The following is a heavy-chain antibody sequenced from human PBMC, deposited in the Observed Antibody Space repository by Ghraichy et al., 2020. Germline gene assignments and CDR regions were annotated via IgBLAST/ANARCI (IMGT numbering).Heavy chain of an antibody. CDR2: ISSDAKT. CDR3: AGETKLSSSGDHSAFDY. CDR1: GFTVSSNC. D-gene: IGHD3-22*01. V-gene: IGHV3-66*01. Sequence: GGSLRLSCAASGFTVSSNCMSWVRQAPGKGLEWVSVISSDAKTFYADSVKGRFTISRDNSQNTVHLQMNSLRAEDTALYYCAGETKLSSSGDHSAFDYWGQGTLVTVSS. J-gene: IGHJ4*02.